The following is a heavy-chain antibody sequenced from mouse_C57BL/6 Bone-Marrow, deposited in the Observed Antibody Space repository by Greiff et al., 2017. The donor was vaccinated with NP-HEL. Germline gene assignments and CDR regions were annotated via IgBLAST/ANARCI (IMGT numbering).Heavy chain of an antibody. CDR3: ARDPEGMGFDY. Sequence: EVKLVESEGGLVQPGSSMKLSCTASGFTFSDYYMAWVRQVPEKGLEWVANINYDGSSTYYLDSLKSRFIISRDNAKNNLYLQMSSLKSEDTATYYCARDPEGMGFDYWGQGTTLTVSS. V-gene: IGHV5-16*01. CDR2: INYDGSST. J-gene: IGHJ2*01. CDR1: GFTFSDYY.